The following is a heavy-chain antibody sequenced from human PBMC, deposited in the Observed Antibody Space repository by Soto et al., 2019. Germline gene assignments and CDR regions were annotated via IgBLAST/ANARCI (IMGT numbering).Heavy chain of an antibody. Sequence: GGSLRLSCAASGFTFSSYGMHWVRQAPGKGLEWVAVISYDGSNKYYADSVKGRFTISRDNSKNTLYLQMNSLRAEDTAVYYCAKDRQWLVRGTVFDYWGQGTLVTVSS. CDR2: ISYDGSNK. J-gene: IGHJ4*02. CDR1: GFTFSSYG. CDR3: AKDRQWLVRGTVFDY. D-gene: IGHD6-19*01. V-gene: IGHV3-30*18.